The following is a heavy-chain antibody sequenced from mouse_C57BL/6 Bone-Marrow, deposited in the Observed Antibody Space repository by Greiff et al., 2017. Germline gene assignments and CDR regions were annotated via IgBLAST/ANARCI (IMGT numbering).Heavy chain of an antibody. V-gene: IGHV1-50*01. CDR3: ASDTTVVPYWYFDV. D-gene: IGHD1-1*01. CDR1: GYTFTSYW. J-gene: IGHJ1*03. Sequence: QVQLQQPGAELVKPGASVKLSCKASGYTFTSYWMQWVKQRPGQGLEWIGEIDPSDSYTNYNQKFKGKATLTVDTSSPTAYMQLSSLTSEDSAVYYCASDTTVVPYWYFDVWGTGTTVTVSS. CDR2: IDPSDSYT.